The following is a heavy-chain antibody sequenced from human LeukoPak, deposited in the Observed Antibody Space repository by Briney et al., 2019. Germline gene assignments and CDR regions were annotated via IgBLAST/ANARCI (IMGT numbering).Heavy chain of an antibody. CDR3: AKCFRTTVTTVDH. Sequence: GGSLRLSCAASGLTFSSYAMNWVRQAPGKGLEWVSAISASGASTSYADSVKGRFTISRDNSKNTLFMQMNSLRAEDTAIYYCAKCFRTTVTTVDHWGQGTLVTVSS. CDR2: ISASGAST. J-gene: IGHJ4*02. CDR1: GLTFSSYA. D-gene: IGHD4-17*01. V-gene: IGHV3-23*01.